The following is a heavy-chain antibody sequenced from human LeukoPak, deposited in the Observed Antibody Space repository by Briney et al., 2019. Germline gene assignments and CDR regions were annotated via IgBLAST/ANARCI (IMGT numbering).Heavy chain of an antibody. V-gene: IGHV3-30*04. CDR2: ISYDGSHR. D-gene: IGHD4-11*01. Sequence: GRSLRLSCTASGFTLSSHAMHWVRQAPGKGLEWVAVISYDGSHRYYADSVKGRFTISRDNSKNMLYLQMNSLRVEDTAVYYCATYSTRNAREFQSWGQGTLVTVSS. CDR3: ATYSTRNAREFQS. J-gene: IGHJ1*01. CDR1: GFTLSSHA.